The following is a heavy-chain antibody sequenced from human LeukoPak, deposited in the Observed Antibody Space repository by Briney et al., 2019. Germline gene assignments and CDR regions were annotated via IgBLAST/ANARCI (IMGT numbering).Heavy chain of an antibody. Sequence: SVKVSCKASGGTFSSYAISWVRQAPGQGLEWMGGIIPIFGTANYAQKFQGRVTITADESTSTAYMELSSLRSEDTAVYYCARVGPTYYYDSSGYYYWGQGTLVTVSS. J-gene: IGHJ4*02. V-gene: IGHV1-69*13. CDR2: IIPIFGTA. CDR3: ARVGPTYYYDSSGYYY. CDR1: GGTFSSYA. D-gene: IGHD3-22*01.